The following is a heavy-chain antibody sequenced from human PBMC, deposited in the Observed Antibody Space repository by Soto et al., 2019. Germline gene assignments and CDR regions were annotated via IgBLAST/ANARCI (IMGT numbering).Heavy chain of an antibody. CDR3: AREGHMVRGVTDY. CDR1: GGSISSGGYY. J-gene: IGHJ4*02. D-gene: IGHD3-10*01. Sequence: SETLSLTCTVSGGSISSGGYYWSWISQHPGKGLEWIGYIYYSGSTYYNPSLKSRVTISVDTSKNQFSLKLSSVTAADTAVYYCAREGHMVRGVTDYWGQGTLVTVSS. CDR2: IYYSGST. V-gene: IGHV4-31*03.